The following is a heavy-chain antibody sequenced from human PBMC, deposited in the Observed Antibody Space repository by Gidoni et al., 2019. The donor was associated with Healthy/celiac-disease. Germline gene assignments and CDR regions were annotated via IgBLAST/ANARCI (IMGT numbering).Heavy chain of an antibody. CDR1: GGFFSGYS. D-gene: IGHD6-6*01. CDR2: INHSGST. Sequence: QVQLQQRGAGLLKPSETLSLTCAAYGGFFSGYSWSWIRQPPGKGLEWIGEINHSGSTNYNPSLKSRVTISVDTSKNQFSLKLSSVTAADTAVYYCARGRKSIAARFSYYYYYMDVWGKGTTVTVSS. J-gene: IGHJ6*03. CDR3: ARGRKSIAARFSYYYYYMDV. V-gene: IGHV4-34*01.